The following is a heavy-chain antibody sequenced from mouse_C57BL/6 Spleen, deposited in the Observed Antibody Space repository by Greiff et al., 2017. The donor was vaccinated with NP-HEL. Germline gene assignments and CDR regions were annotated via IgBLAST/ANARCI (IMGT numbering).Heavy chain of an antibody. D-gene: IGHD2-12*01. Sequence: QVQLQQSGAELVKPGASVKLSCKASGYTFTEYTIHWVKQRSGQGLEWIGWFYPGSGSIKYNEKFKDKATLTADKSSSTVYMELSSLTSEDSAVYFCARHEEVYSNDEGYAMDYWGQGTSVTVSS. CDR2: FYPGSGSI. CDR1: GYTFTEYT. V-gene: IGHV1-62-2*01. J-gene: IGHJ4*01. CDR3: ARHEEVYSNDEGYAMDY.